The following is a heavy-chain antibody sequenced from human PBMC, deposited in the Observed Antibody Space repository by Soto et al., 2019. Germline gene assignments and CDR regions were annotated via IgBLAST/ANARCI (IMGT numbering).Heavy chain of an antibody. J-gene: IGHJ4*02. CDR1: GGSISSSNYY. Sequence: PSETLSLTCTVSGGSISSSNYYWGWIRQPPGKGLEWIGSIYYSGTAYYNPSLKSRVTISVDTSKNQFSLTLSSVTAADTSVYYCASPLGWERVALFDYWGQGILVTVSS. CDR2: IYYSGTA. CDR3: ASPLGWERVALFDY. V-gene: IGHV4-39*01. D-gene: IGHD1-26*01.